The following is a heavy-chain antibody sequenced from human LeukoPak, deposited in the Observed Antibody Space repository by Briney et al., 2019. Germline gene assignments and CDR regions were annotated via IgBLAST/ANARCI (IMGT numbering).Heavy chain of an antibody. J-gene: IGHJ6*03. D-gene: IGHD6-13*01. CDR1: GYTISNYA. Sequence: GASVKVSCKASGYTISNYASTWVRQSPGQGLEWIGWINPNRGGTNYAQKFQGRVTMTRDTSISTAYMELSRLRSDDTAVYYCARLAGYSSSWSFYYYYMDVWGKGTTVTVSS. CDR2: INPNRGGT. CDR3: ARLAGYSSSWSFYYYYMDV. V-gene: IGHV1-2*02.